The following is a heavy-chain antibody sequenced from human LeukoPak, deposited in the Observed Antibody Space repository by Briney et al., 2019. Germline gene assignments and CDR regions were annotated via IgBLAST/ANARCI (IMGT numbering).Heavy chain of an antibody. J-gene: IGHJ4*02. CDR1: GGSISSGGYY. CDR3: ARDRDYFDY. Sequence: SETLSLTCTVSGGSISSGGYYWSWIRQPPGKGLEWIGYIYHSGSTYYNPSLKSRVTISVDRSKNQFSLKLSSVTAADTAVYYCARDRDYFDYWGQGTLVTVSS. CDR2: IYHSGST. D-gene: IGHD3-10*01. V-gene: IGHV4-30-2*01.